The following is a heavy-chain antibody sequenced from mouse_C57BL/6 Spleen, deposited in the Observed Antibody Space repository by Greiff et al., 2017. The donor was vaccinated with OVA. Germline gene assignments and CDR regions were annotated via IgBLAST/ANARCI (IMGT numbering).Heavy chain of an antibody. J-gene: IGHJ1*03. CDR3: ARSLYYYGSSPHWYFDV. CDR2: IDPANGNT. CDR1: GFNIQNTY. Sequence: EVQLQQSVAELVRPGASVKLSCTASGFNIQNTYMHWVKQRPEQGLEWIGRIDPANGNTKYAPKFQGKATITADTSSNTAYLQLSSLTSEDTAIYYCARSLYYYGSSPHWYFDVWGTGTTVTVSS. V-gene: IGHV14-3*01. D-gene: IGHD1-1*01.